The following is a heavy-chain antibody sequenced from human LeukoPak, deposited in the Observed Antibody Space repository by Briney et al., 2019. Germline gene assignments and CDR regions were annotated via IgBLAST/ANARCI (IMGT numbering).Heavy chain of an antibody. CDR3: AGQNTANAFDD. D-gene: IGHD2-21*02. CDR2: IIPLFTSP. Sequence: ASVKVSCKASGYTFTSYGISWVRQAPGQGLEWMGGIIPLFTSPNYAQKFQGRVTITADESTSTSSLELSGLRSEDTAVYYCAGQNTANAFDDWGQGTLVTVSS. J-gene: IGHJ4*02. CDR1: GYTFTSYG. V-gene: IGHV1-69*13.